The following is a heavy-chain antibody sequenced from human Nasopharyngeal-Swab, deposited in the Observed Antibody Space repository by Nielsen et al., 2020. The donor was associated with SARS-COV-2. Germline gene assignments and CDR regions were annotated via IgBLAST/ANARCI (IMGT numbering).Heavy chain of an antibody. J-gene: IGHJ6*02. CDR3: ARDRTGVIISYYYYSGMDV. CDR1: GYTFTSYG. CDR2: ISAYNGNT. V-gene: IGHV1-18*01. Sequence: ASVKVSCKASGYTFTSYGISWVRQAPGQGLEWMGWISAYNGNTTYAQKLQGRVTMTTDTSTSTAYMELRSLRSDDTAVYYCARDRTGVIISYYYYSGMDVWGQGTTVTVSS. D-gene: IGHD3-10*01.